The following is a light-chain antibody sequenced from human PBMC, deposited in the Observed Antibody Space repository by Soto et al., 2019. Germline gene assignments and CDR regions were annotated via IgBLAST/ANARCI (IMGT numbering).Light chain of an antibody. CDR1: QSVSSY. Sequence: ENVLTQSPATLSLSPGERATLSCRASQSVSSYLAWYQQKPGQAPRLLIYDASNRATGIPARFSGSGSGTDFTLTISSLEPEDFAVYYCQQRSHWPATFGGGTKVEIK. J-gene: IGKJ4*01. V-gene: IGKV3-11*01. CDR3: QQRSHWPAT. CDR2: DAS.